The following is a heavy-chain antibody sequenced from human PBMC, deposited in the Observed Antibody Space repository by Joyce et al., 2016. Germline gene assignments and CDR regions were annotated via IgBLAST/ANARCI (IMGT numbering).Heavy chain of an antibody. CDR2: IYNSGSN. CDR1: GSSISSHY. CDR3: ARVYRPRGNYYAMDV. V-gene: IGHV4-59*11. Sequence: QVQLQESGPGLVKPSETLSLTCSVSGSSISSHYWTWIRQPPGKGLEYIGHIYNSGSNSYNPSLGSRITISVDTSKNHLSLQLSSVTAADTAVYYCARVYRPRGNYYAMDVWGQGTTVTVSS. D-gene: IGHD3-16*02. J-gene: IGHJ6*02.